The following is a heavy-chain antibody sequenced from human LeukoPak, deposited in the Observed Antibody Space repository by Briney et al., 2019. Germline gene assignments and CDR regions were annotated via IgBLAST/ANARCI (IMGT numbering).Heavy chain of an antibody. V-gene: IGHV3-53*01. CDR1: GFTVSSNY. CDR2: IYSGGST. J-gene: IGHJ4*02. CDR3: ARVSYSSSWYFDY. Sequence: QSGGSLRLSCAASGFTVSSNYMSWVRQAPGKGLEWVSVIYSGGSTYYADSVKGRFTISRDNSKNTLYLQMNSLRAEDTAVYYCARVSYSSSWYFDYWGQGTLVTVSS. D-gene: IGHD6-13*01.